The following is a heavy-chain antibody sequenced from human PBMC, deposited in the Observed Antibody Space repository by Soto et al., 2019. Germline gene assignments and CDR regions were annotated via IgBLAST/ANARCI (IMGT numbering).Heavy chain of an antibody. V-gene: IGHV4-31*03. J-gene: IGHJ6*03. D-gene: IGHD4-17*01. CDR3: ARERWVGYGDDSYYYYYYMDV. CDR2: IYYSGST. CDR1: GGSISSGGYY. Sequence: QVQLQESGPGLVKPSQTLSLTCTVSGGSISSGGYYWSWIRQHPGKGLEWIGYIYYSGSTYYNPSLKSRVTISVDTSKNQFSLKLSSVTAADTAVYYCARERWVGYGDDSYYYYYYMDVWGKGTTVTVSS.